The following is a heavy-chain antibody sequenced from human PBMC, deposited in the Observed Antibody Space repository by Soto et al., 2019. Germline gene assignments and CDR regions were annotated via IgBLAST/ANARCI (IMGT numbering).Heavy chain of an antibody. CDR1: GGSISSSSYY. J-gene: IGHJ4*02. Sequence: KTSETLSLTCTVSGGSISSSSYYWGWIRQPPGKGLEWIGSIYYSGSTYYNPSLKSRVTLSVDTSKNQFSLKLSSVTAADTAVYYCARHPGKRSLQFGVFDYWGQGTLVTVSS. D-gene: IGHD3-16*01. CDR3: ARHPGKRSLQFGVFDY. CDR2: IYYSGST. V-gene: IGHV4-39*01.